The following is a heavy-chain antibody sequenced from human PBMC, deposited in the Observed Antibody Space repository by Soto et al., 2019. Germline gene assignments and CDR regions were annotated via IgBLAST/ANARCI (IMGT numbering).Heavy chain of an antibody. CDR2: VYHTGAN. D-gene: IGHD5-12*01. Sequence: SETLSLTCTVSGASITSSYWSWIRQSPGKGLEWIAYVYHTGANNYNPSLKSRVTISLDTSKSQFSLNLTSLSTADTAVYFCARGGNRYSNVASGVGGFDYWGQGSLVTVS. CDR1: GASITSSY. CDR3: ARGGNRYSNVASGVGGFDY. V-gene: IGHV4-59*01. J-gene: IGHJ4*02.